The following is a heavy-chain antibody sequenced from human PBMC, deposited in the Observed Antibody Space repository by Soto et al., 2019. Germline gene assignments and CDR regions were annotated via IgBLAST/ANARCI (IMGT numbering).Heavy chain of an antibody. Sequence: GGSLRLSCAASGFTFSSYSMNWVRQAPGKGLEWVSSISSGSSYIYYADSVKGRFTISRDNAKNSLYLQMNSLRAEDTAVYYCARDPGYCSSTSCYNLIYYYYGMDVWGQGTTVTV. D-gene: IGHD2-2*02. V-gene: IGHV3-21*01. CDR2: ISSGSSYI. CDR1: GFTFSSYS. CDR3: ARDPGYCSSTSCYNLIYYYYGMDV. J-gene: IGHJ6*02.